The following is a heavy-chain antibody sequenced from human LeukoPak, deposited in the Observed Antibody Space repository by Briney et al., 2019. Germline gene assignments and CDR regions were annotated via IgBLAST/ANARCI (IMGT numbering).Heavy chain of an antibody. Sequence: GGSLRLSCAASGFTFSSYSMNWVRQAPGKGLEWVSSISSGSNNIYYADSVKGRFTISRDNVENPLYLQMNSLRAEDTAVYYCARDKCSGGTCYGYFQHWGQGTLVTVSS. CDR1: GFTFSSYS. D-gene: IGHD2-15*01. CDR2: ISSGSNNI. V-gene: IGHV3-48*01. J-gene: IGHJ1*01. CDR3: ARDKCSGGTCYGYFQH.